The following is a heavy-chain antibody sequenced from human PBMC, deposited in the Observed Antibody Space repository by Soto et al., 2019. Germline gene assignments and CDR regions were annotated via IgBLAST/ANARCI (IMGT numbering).Heavy chain of an antibody. V-gene: IGHV1-18*01. Sequence: ASVKVSCKASGYTFTSYGISWVRQAPGQGLEWMGWISAYNGNTNYAQKLQGRVTMTTDTSTSTAYMELRSLRSDDTAVYYCARNAIFGESYYYYYMDVWGKGTTVTVSS. CDR2: ISAYNGNT. J-gene: IGHJ6*03. D-gene: IGHD3-3*01. CDR3: ARNAIFGESYYYYYMDV. CDR1: GYTFTSYG.